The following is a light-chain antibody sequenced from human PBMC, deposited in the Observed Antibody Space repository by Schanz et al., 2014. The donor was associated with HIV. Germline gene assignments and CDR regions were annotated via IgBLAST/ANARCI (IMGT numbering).Light chain of an antibody. CDR1: SSNIGTNP. CDR2: NNN. Sequence: QSVLTQPPSASGTPGQRVTISCSGSSSNIGTNPVNWNQQLPGTAPKVVIHNNNQRPSGVPARLSGSKSGSSASLAISRLQSEDEADYYCTSYAGSTKLGVFGTGTKLTVL. J-gene: IGLJ1*01. CDR3: TSYAGSTKLGV. V-gene: IGLV1-44*01.